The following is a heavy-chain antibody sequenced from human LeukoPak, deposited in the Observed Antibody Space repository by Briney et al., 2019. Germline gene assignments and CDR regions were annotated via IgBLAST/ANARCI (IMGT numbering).Heavy chain of an antibody. D-gene: IGHD5-12*01. Sequence: ASVEVSCEASGYTFSGYYMLWVRQARGQGREWMGGINPNRGATNYAEKFEGRVTVTRDTSISRAHMELRGVRSGDGRVLYCARDLPGWLRSQAEYFAYWGQGTLVTVSS. CDR3: ARDLPGWLRSQAEYFAY. CDR1: GYTFSGYY. V-gene: IGHV1-2*02. CDR2: INPNRGAT. J-gene: IGHJ4*02.